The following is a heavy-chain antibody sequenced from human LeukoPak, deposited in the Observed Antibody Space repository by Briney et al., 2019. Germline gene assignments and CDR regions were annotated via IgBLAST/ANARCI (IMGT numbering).Heavy chain of an antibody. CDR3: ARARWGSSSSRWFDP. J-gene: IGHJ5*02. CDR1: GGSISSGGYY. D-gene: IGHD6-6*01. Sequence: SQTLSLTCTVSGGSISSGGYYWSWIRQHPGKGLEWIGYIYYSGSTHYNPSLKSRVTISVDTSKNQFSLKLSSVTAADTAVYYCARARWGSSSSRWFDPWGQGTLVTVSS. V-gene: IGHV4-31*03. CDR2: IYYSGST.